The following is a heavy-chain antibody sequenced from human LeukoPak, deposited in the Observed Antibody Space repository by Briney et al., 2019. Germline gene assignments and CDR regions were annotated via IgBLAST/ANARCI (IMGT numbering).Heavy chain of an antibody. J-gene: IGHJ4*02. CDR3: ARSGRDGYNLSGRTRVSRKFDY. Sequence: NPSETLSLTCTVSGGSISSGGYYWSWIRQHPGKGLEWIGYIYYSGSTYYNPSLKSRVTISVDTSKNQFSLKLSSVTAADTAVYYCARSGRDGYNLSGRTRVSRKFDYWGQGTLVTVSS. CDR2: IYYSGST. V-gene: IGHV4-31*03. CDR1: GGSISSGGYY. D-gene: IGHD5-24*01.